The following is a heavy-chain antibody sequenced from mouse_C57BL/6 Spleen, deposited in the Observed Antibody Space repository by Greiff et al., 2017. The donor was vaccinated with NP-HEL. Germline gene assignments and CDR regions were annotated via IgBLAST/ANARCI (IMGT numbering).Heavy chain of an antibody. J-gene: IGHJ1*03. CDR1: GYTFTSYW. V-gene: IGHV1-55*01. CDR2: IYPGSGST. CDR3: ARVIYYDYDGGWYFDV. Sequence: VQLQQPGAELVKPGASVKMSCKASGYTFTSYWITWVKQRPGQGLEWIGDIYPGSGSTNYNEKFKSKATLTVDTSSSTAYMQLSSLTSEDSAVYYCARVIYYDYDGGWYFDVWGTGTTVTVSS. D-gene: IGHD2-4*01.